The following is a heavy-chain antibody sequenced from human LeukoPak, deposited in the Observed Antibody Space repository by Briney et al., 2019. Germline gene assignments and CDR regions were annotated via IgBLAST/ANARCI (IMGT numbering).Heavy chain of an antibody. Sequence: PGRSLRLSCAASGFTFSSYGMHWVRQAPGKGLEWVAVIWYDGSNKYYADSVKGRFTISRDNSKNTLYLQMNSLRAEDTAVYYCARDWVDYDIFLMDVWGQGTTVTVSS. V-gene: IGHV3-33*01. D-gene: IGHD3-9*01. J-gene: IGHJ6*02. CDR2: IWYDGSNK. CDR1: GFTFSSYG. CDR3: ARDWVDYDIFLMDV.